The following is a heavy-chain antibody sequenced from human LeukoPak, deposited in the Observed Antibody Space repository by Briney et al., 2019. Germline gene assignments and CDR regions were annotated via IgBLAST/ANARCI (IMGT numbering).Heavy chain of an antibody. J-gene: IGHJ5*02. CDR3: AREGPGWAAAAGKPFNWFDP. Sequence: GGSLRLSCAASGFTFSSYEMNWVRQAPGKGLEWVSYISSSGSTIYYADSVKGRFTISRDNAKNSLYLQMNSLRAEDTAVYYGAREGPGWAAAAGKPFNWFDPWGRGTLVTVSS. D-gene: IGHD6-13*01. CDR2: ISSSGSTI. V-gene: IGHV3-48*03. CDR1: GFTFSSYE.